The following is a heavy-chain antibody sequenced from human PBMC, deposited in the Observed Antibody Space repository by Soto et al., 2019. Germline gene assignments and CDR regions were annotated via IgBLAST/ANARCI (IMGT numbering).Heavy chain of an antibody. V-gene: IGHV1-18*01. CDR1: GYTFTSYG. J-gene: IGHJ6*02. CDR3: ARAPGIFGIYGMDV. Sequence: ASVKGSCTASGYTFTSYGISWVRQAPGQGLEWMGWISAYNGNTNYAQKLQGRVTMTTDTSTSTAYMELRSLRSDDTAVYYCARAPGIFGIYGMDVWGQGTTVTVSS. D-gene: IGHD3-3*01. CDR2: ISAYNGNT.